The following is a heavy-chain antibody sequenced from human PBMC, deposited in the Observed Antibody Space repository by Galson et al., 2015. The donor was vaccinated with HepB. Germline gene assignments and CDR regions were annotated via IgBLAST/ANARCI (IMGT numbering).Heavy chain of an antibody. CDR3: AKDLHAYDIAVAGTGFDY. Sequence: SVKVSCKASGGTFSSYALSWVRQAPGPGLEWMGGIIPIFGTANYAQKFQGRVTITADESTSTAYMELNSLRAEDPAVYYCAKDLHAYDIAVAGTGFDYWGQGTLVTVSS. CDR1: GGTFSSYA. D-gene: IGHD6-19*01. CDR2: IIPIFGTA. V-gene: IGHV1-69*13. J-gene: IGHJ4*02.